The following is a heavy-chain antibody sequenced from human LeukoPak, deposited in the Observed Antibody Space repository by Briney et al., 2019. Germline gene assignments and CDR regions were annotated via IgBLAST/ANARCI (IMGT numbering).Heavy chain of an antibody. CDR3: ARPAYSSSSYYFDY. J-gene: IGHJ4*02. CDR2: LYPGDSDT. Sequence: HGESLKISCKASGYAFTNYWIGWVRQMPGKGLEWMGILYPGDSDTRYSPSFQGQVTISADKSISTAYLQWSSLKASDTAIYYCARPAYSSSSYYFDYWGQGTLVTVSS. D-gene: IGHD6-6*01. V-gene: IGHV5-51*01. CDR1: GYAFTNYW.